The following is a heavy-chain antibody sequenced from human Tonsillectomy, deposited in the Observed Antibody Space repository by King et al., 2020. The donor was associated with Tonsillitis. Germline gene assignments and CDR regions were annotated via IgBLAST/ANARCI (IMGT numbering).Heavy chain of an antibody. D-gene: IGHD3-22*01. CDR1: GFGFINYA. V-gene: IGHV3-30*03. CDR2: ISKEGRFK. J-gene: IGHJ4*02. Sequence: VQLVESGGGVVQPGRSLRLSCAASGFGFINYAMHWVRQAPGKGLEWVAFISKEGRFKFYADSVKGRFTISRDNSQNTVFLEMSSLRAEDTAVYYCARDMECVLYDRSGSYYPVSPDYWGQGTLVPVSS. CDR3: ARDMECVLYDRSGSYYPVSPDY.